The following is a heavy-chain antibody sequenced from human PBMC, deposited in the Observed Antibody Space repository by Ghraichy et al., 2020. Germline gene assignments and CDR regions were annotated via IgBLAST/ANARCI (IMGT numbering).Heavy chain of an antibody. D-gene: IGHD2-21*01. CDR3: ARIVIVDYLLDADY. CDR1: GAFISSYN. CDR2: SNDSGSS. Sequence: SETLSLTCTVSGAFISSYNLTWSRHPPAKGLEWSGNSNDSGSSNYNPSLIRRVTITIDASTSQFSLKLMSVTAADTAVYYCARIVIVDYLLDADYWGQGTLVTVSS. V-gene: IGHV4-59*01. J-gene: IGHJ4*02.